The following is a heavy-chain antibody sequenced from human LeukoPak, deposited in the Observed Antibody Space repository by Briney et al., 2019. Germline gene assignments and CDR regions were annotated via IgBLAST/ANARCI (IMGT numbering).Heavy chain of an antibody. D-gene: IGHD6-13*01. CDR2: IGSDNKP. V-gene: IGHV3-23*05. J-gene: IGHJ4*02. CDR1: GFTFSAYA. Sequence: PGGSLRLSCAASGFTFSAYAMTWVRQAPGQGLEWVSSIGSDNKPHYSESVKGRFAISRDNSKSMLFLQLNSLRAEDTAVYYCAREFIPTLIAAAGFDYWGQGTLVTVSS. CDR3: AREFIPTLIAAAGFDY.